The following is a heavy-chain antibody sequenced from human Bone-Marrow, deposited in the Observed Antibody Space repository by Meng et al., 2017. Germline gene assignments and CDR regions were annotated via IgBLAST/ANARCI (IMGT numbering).Heavy chain of an antibody. CDR3: SGHVDY. Sequence: VQLVESGGCFVKPGESLRLSCAASGFTFSNAWMTWVRQAPGKGLEWIGRMKSNVDGGTVDYAAAVKGRFFISRDDSENTFYLQMNSLKTEDTAVYYCSGHVDYWGHGTLVTVSS. V-gene: IGHV3-15*01. J-gene: IGHJ4*01. CDR1: GFTFSNAW. CDR2: MKSNVDGGTV.